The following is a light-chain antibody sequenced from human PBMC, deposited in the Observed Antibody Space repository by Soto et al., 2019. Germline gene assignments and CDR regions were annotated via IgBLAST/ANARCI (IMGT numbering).Light chain of an antibody. Sequence: HSVLTQPPSVSGAPGQRVTISCSGSSPNIGAGYDVQWYRQFPGTAPKLIIYANSDRPSGVHDRFSGSKSGTSASLDITGLHAEDEADYYCQSYDSSLIISKVFGTGTKVTV. CDR1: SPNIGAGYD. CDR2: ANS. J-gene: IGLJ1*01. CDR3: QSYDSSLIISKV. V-gene: IGLV1-40*01.